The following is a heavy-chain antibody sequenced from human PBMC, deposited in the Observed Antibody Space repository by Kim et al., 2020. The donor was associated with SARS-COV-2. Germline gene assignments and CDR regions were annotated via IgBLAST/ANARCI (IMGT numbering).Heavy chain of an antibody. D-gene: IGHD6-6*01. CDR1: GFTFSSYA. V-gene: IGHV3-23*01. CDR3: AKYRSITARSYFDY. Sequence: GGSLRLSCAASGFTFSSYAMSWVRQAPGKGLEWVSAITGSGGSIYYAESVKGRFTISRDNSKNTLYLQMNSLRAEDTAVYYCAKYRSITARSYFDYWGQGPLVTVSS. CDR2: ITGSGGSI. J-gene: IGHJ4*02.